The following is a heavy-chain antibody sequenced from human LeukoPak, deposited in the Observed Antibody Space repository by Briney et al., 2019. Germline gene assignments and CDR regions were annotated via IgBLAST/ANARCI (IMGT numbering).Heavy chain of an antibody. D-gene: IGHD1-26*01. CDR2: IIWNSGNI. J-gene: IGHJ3*02. CDR3: AKDMSYSGSYWTAFDI. V-gene: IGHV3-9*01. Sequence: GGSLRLSCATSGFTFDDYAMHWVRRAPGQGLGWVSGIIWNSGNIGYADSVKGRFTISRDNAKDSLFLQMNSLRAEDTALYYCAKDMSYSGSYWTAFDIWGQGTMVTVSS. CDR1: GFTFDDYA.